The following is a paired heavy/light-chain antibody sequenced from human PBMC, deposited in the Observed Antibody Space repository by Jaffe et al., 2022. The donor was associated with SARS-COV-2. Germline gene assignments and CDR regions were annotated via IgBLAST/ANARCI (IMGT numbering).Light chain of an antibody. CDR3: QVWDSSSVV. CDR1: NIGSKR. Sequence: SYVLTQPPSVSVAPGQTARITCGGNNIGSKRVHWYQQKPGQAPVLVVYDDSDRPSGIPERFSGSNSGNTATLTISRVEAGDEADYYCQVWDSSSVVFGGGTKLTVL. CDR2: DDS. J-gene: IGLJ2*01. V-gene: IGLV3-21*02.
Heavy chain of an antibody. CDR3: ARLKSPYFHKLYYFDY. V-gene: IGHV4-30-4*01. D-gene: IGHD3-9*01. CDR1: GGSISSGDYY. CDR2: IYYGGST. Sequence: QVQLQESGPGLVKPSQTLSLTCTVSGGSISSGDYYWSWIRQPPGKGLEWIGYIYYGGSTYYNPSLKSRVTISVDTSKNQFSLKLSSVTAADTAVYYCARLKSPYFHKLYYFDYWGQGTLVTVSS. J-gene: IGHJ4*02.